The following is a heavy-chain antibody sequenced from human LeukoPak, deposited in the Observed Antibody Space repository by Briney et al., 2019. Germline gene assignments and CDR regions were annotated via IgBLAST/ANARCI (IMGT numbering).Heavy chain of an antibody. CDR2: IIPVFGTA. CDR1: GGTFSSYA. CDR3: ARVGAYCTSTSCLDY. J-gene: IGHJ4*02. D-gene: IGHD2-2*01. V-gene: IGHV1-69*05. Sequence: RASVKVSCKASGGTFSSYAISWVRQAPGQGLEWMGGIIPVFGTANYAQKLQGRVTMTTDTSTSTAYMELRSLRSDDTAVYYCARVGAYCTSTSCLDYWGQGTLVTVSS.